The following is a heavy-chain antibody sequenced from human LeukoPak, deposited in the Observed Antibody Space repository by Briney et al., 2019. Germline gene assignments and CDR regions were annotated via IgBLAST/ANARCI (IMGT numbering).Heavy chain of an antibody. V-gene: IGHV4-34*01. CDR1: GGSFSGYY. Sequence: PSETLSLTCAVYGGSFSGYYWSWIRQPSGKGLEWIGEINHSGSTNYNPSLKSRVTISVDTSKNQFSLKLSSVTAADTAVYYCASRRPYYYYMDVWGKGTTVTVSS. CDR3: ASRRPYYYYMDV. J-gene: IGHJ6*03. CDR2: INHSGST.